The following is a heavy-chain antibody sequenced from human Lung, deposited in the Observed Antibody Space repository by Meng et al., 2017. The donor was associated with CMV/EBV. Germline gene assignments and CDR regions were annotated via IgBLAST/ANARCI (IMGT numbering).Heavy chain of an antibody. CDR3: ARVVGLHFDY. CDR1: GLSVSSKY. D-gene: IGHD1-26*01. J-gene: IGHJ4*02. Sequence: LSLTCAASGLSVSSKYMSWVRQAPGKGLEWVSVIYSNNNTYYADSVKGRFTISRDNSKNTLYFQMNSLRAEDTAVYYCARVVGLHFDYWGQGTLVTFSS. CDR2: IYSNNNT. V-gene: IGHV3-53*01.